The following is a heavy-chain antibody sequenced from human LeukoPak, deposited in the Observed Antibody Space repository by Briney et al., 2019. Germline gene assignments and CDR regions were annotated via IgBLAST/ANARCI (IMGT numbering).Heavy chain of an antibody. D-gene: IGHD6-25*01. CDR3: ARRSAAKDAFDI. CDR1: GYTFTSYD. V-gene: IGHV1-8*03. CDR2: MNPNSGNT. J-gene: IGHJ3*02. Sequence: ASVKVSCKASGYTFTSYDINWVRQATGQGLEWMGWMNPNSGNTGYAQKFQGRVTITRNTSISTAYMELSSLRSEDTAVYYCARRSAAKDAFDIWGQGTMVTVSS.